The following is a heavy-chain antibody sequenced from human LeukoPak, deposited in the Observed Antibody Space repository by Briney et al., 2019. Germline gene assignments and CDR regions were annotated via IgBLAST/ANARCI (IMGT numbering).Heavy chain of an antibody. CDR2: IVPILGIA. Sequence: GASVKVSCKASGGTFSSYAISWVRQAPGQGLEWMGRIVPILGIANYAQKFQGRVTITADKSTSTAYMELSSLRSEDTAVYYCARVGGYSYARAFDIWGQGTMVTVSS. CDR1: GGTFSSYA. J-gene: IGHJ3*02. V-gene: IGHV1-69*04. CDR3: ARVGGYSYARAFDI. D-gene: IGHD5-18*01.